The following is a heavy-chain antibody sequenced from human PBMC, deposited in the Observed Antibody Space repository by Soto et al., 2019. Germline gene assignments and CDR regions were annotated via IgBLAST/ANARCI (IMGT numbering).Heavy chain of an antibody. D-gene: IGHD6-6*01. Sequence: PAGSLRHCVADAECVFRGGCRELVRQAPGKGLVWVSWINSDGSSTSCADSVKGRFTISRDNAKNTLYLQMNSLRAEDTAVYYCASGGSSLNFDSWGQGTLVTVSS. V-gene: IGHV3-74*01. CDR2: INSDGSST. CDR3: ASGGSSLNFDS. J-gene: IGHJ4*02. CDR1: ECVFRGGC.